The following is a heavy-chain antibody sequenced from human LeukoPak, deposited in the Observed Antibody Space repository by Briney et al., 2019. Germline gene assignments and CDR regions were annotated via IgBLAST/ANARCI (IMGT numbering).Heavy chain of an antibody. CDR3: AKGRLRFWEWLQRNHALYNWFDP. V-gene: IGHV3-23*01. Sequence: GGSLRLSCAASGFTFSSYAMSWVRQAPGKGLEWVSAISGSGGSTYYADSVKGRFTISRDNSKNTLYLQMNSLRAEDTAVYYCAKGRLRFWEWLQRNHALYNWFDPWGQGTLVTVSS. D-gene: IGHD3-3*01. CDR2: ISGSGGST. J-gene: IGHJ5*02. CDR1: GFTFSSYA.